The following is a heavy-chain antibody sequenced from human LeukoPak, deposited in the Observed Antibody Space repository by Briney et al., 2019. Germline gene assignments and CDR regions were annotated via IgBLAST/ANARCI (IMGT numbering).Heavy chain of an antibody. D-gene: IGHD4-17*01. V-gene: IGHV4-38-2*01. CDR1: GYSISSGRY. CDR3: ARSLSTAGIDF. CDR2: VCHSGTT. J-gene: IGHJ4*02. Sequence: SETLSLTCAVSGYSISSGRYWGWIRQPPGKGLEWIGSVCHSGTTYYNPSLKSRLTTSVDTSNNQFSLNLRSVTAADTAVYYCARSLSTAGIDFWGQGTLVTVSS.